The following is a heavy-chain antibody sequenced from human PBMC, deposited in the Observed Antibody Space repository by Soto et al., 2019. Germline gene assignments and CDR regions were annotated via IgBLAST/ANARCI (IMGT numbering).Heavy chain of an antibody. CDR1: GFTFSSYA. CDR2: ISSSGGST. Sequence: EVQLLESGGGLVQPGGSLRLSCAASGFTFSSYAMSWVRQAPGKGLEWVSTISSSGGSTHYADSVKGRFTISRDNSKNTLYLQMNSLRAEDTAVYYCAKFYGGNSAHTYNIDPWGQGTLVTVSS. V-gene: IGHV3-23*01. D-gene: IGHD2-21*02. J-gene: IGHJ5*02. CDR3: AKFYGGNSAHTYNIDP.